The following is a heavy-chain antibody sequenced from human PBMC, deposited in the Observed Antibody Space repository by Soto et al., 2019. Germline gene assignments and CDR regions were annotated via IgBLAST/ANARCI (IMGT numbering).Heavy chain of an antibody. D-gene: IGHD3-3*01. CDR1: SGSISSSNW. Sequence: QVQLQESGPGLVKPSGTLSLTCAVSSGSISSSNWWSWVRQPPGKGLEWIGEIYHSGSTNYNPSPRSRVTISVDKSKNQFSLKLSSVTAADTAVYYCARSVGLEWSVSNYFDYWGQGTLVTVSS. CDR2: IYHSGST. CDR3: ARSVGLEWSVSNYFDY. J-gene: IGHJ4*02. V-gene: IGHV4-4*02.